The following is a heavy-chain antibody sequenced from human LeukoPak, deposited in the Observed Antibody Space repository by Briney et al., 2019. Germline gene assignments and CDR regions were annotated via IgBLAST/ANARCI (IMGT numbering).Heavy chain of an antibody. J-gene: IGHJ4*02. D-gene: IGHD5-24*01. CDR1: GGTFSSYA. CDR2: IIPISGTA. Sequence: SVKVSCKASGGTFSSYAISWVRQAPGQGLEWMGGIIPISGTANYAQKFQGRVTITADESTGTAYMELSSLRSEDTAVYYCARDTEGMAYYFDYWGQGTLVTVSS. V-gene: IGHV1-69*13. CDR3: ARDTEGMAYYFDY.